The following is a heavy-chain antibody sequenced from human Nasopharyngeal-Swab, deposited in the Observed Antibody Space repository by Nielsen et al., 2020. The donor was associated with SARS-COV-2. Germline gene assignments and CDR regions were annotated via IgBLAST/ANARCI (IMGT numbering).Heavy chain of an antibody. CDR3: AKLIEEGSGSYYALYYYYGMDV. J-gene: IGHJ6*02. D-gene: IGHD3-10*01. CDR2: ISYDGSNK. V-gene: IGHV3-30*18. Sequence: WIRQPPGQGLEWVPVISYDGSNKYYADSVKGRFTISRDNSKNTLYLQMNSLRAEDTAVYYCAKLIEEGSGSYYALYYYYGMDVWGQGTTVTVSS.